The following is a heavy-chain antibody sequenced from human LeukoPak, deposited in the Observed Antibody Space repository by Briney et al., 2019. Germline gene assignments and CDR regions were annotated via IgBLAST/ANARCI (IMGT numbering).Heavy chain of an antibody. D-gene: IGHD6-13*01. Sequence: DPGGPLRLSCAASGFTFSSYAMSWVRQAPGKGLEWVSGISGSGGRTYYADSVKGRFTISRDNSKNTLYLQMNSLRAEDTAAYYCAKTPDSSSWYYFDYWGQGTLVTVSS. CDR2: ISGSGGRT. CDR1: GFTFSSYA. CDR3: AKTPDSSSWYYFDY. V-gene: IGHV3-23*01. J-gene: IGHJ4*02.